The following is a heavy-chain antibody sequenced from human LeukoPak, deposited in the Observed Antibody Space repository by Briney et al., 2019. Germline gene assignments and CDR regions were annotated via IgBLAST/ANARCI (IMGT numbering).Heavy chain of an antibody. CDR1: GYTLTELS. J-gene: IGHJ4*02. V-gene: IGHV1-24*01. CDR2: LDSEDGET. CDR3: ATARSHFWSGYYVDY. D-gene: IGHD3-3*02. Sequence: ASVKVSCKVSGYTLTELSIYWVRQAPGKGLEWMGGLDSEDGETIYAQKFQGGVTMTEDTSTDTAYMELSSLRSEDTAVYYCATARSHFWSGYYVDYWGQGTLVTVSS.